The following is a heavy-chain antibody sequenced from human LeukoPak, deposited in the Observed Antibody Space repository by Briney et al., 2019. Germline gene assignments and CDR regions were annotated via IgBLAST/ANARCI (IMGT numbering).Heavy chain of an antibody. CDR3: ARHSSSAWYYYFDY. V-gene: IGHV4-39*01. Sequence: SETLSLTCTVSGGSISNSNYYWGWVRQPPGKGLEWIGGAYYSGTTYYSPSLKSRVTISVDTSRNHFSLNLNSVTAADTAVYYCARHSSSAWYYYFDYWGQGSFVTVSS. D-gene: IGHD6-19*01. CDR2: AYYSGTT. CDR1: GGSISNSNYY. J-gene: IGHJ4*02.